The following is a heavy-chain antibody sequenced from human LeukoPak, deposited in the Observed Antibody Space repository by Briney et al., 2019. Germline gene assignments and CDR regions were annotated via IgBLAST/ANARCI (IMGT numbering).Heavy chain of an antibody. V-gene: IGHV4-4*07. Sequence: SETLSLTCTVSGGSISSYYWSWIRQPAGKGLEWIGRIYASGSTNYNPSLKSRVTMSVDTSKNQFSLKLSSVTAADTAVYYCAREGYYPSTFDPWGQGTLVTVSS. CDR1: GGSISSYY. J-gene: IGHJ5*02. CDR3: AREGYYPSTFDP. CDR2: IYASGST. D-gene: IGHD2-8*01.